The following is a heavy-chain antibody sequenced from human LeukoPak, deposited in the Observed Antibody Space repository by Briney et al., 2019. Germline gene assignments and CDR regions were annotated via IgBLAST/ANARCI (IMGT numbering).Heavy chain of an antibody. CDR1: GGSITGTTYY. Sequence: SETLSLTSTVSGGSITGTTYYWAWFRQPPGKGLEWIGSLYPSGSTYYSPSLKSRVSILLDTSKSQLSLNVRSVTAADTAVYYCARRAGDWAVNWIDPWGQGTLVTVSS. J-gene: IGHJ5*02. D-gene: IGHD2-21*02. V-gene: IGHV4-39*01. CDR3: ARRAGDWAVNWIDP. CDR2: LYPSGST.